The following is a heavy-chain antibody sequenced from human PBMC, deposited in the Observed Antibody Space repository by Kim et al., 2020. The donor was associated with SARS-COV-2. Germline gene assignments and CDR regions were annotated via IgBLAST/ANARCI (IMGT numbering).Heavy chain of an antibody. CDR2: ISSSSSYI. D-gene: IGHD2-21*01. V-gene: IGHV3-21*01. CDR1: GFTFSIYS. Sequence: GGSLRLSCAASGFTFSIYSMNWVRQAPGKGLEWVSSISSSSSYIYYADSVKGRFTISRDNAKNSLYLQMNSLRAEDTAVYYCAREGGYSSGMDVWGQWTTGTVSS. CDR3: AREGGYSSGMDV. J-gene: IGHJ6*02.